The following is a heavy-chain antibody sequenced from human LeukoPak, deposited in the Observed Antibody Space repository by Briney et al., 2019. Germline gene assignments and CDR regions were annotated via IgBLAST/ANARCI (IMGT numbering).Heavy chain of an antibody. CDR2: ISSSGSTI. J-gene: IGHJ4*02. D-gene: IGHD2-2*01. CDR1: GFTFSSYE. CDR3: ARGHSIVVVPAAIGYLFSDY. Sequence: GGSLRLSCAASGFTFSSYEMNWVRQAPGKGLEWVSYISSSGSTIYYADSVKGRFTISRDNAKNSLYLQMNSLRAEDTAVYYCARGHSIVVVPAAIGYLFSDYWGQGTLVTVSS. V-gene: IGHV3-48*03.